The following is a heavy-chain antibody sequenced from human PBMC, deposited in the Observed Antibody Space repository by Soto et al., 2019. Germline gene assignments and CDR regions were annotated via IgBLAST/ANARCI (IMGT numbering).Heavy chain of an antibody. CDR1: CFNFRNFN. J-gene: IGHJ3*01. D-gene: IGHD4-17*01. Sequence: GGSLRLSCECSCFNFRNFNMSVVRQAPGKGLEWVSSVSGSSSYIYYADSVKGRFTVSRDNANNLVFLQMNGLRPEDTAMYYCARDLRGHYGPWGQGTMVTVSS. CDR3: ARDLRGHYGP. CDR2: VSGSSSYI. V-gene: IGHV3-21*06.